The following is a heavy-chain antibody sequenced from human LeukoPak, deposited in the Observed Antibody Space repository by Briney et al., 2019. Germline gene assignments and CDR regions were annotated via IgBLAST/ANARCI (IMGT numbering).Heavy chain of an antibody. V-gene: IGHV1-8*03. J-gene: IGHJ6*03. Sequence: ASVKVSCKASGYTFTSYDINWVRQATGQGLEWMGWMNPNSGNTGYAQKFQGRVTITRNTSISTAYMELSSLRSEDTAVYYCARAIPRERITIFGVVPCMDVWGKGTTVTVSS. D-gene: IGHD3-3*01. CDR1: GYTFTSYD. CDR2: MNPNSGNT. CDR3: ARAIPRERITIFGVVPCMDV.